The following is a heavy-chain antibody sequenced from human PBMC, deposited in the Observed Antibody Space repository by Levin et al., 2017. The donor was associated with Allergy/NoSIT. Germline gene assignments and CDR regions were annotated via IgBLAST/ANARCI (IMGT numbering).Heavy chain of an antibody. V-gene: IGHV5-51*01. Sequence: GGSLRLSCKGSGYSFTSYWIGWVRQMPGKGLEWMGIIYPGDSDTRYSPSFQGQVTISADKSISTAYLQWSSLKASDTAMYYCARHQRVVTAIDPFDYWGQGTLVTVSS. D-gene: IGHD2-21*02. CDR2: IYPGDSDT. J-gene: IGHJ4*02. CDR3: ARHQRVVTAIDPFDY. CDR1: GYSFTSYW.